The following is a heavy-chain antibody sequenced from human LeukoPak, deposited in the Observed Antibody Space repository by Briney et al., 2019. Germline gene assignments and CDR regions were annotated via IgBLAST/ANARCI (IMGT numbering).Heavy chain of an antibody. CDR1: GFTVSSNY. CDR2: IYNGGRTYYGGRT. Sequence: PGGSLRLSCAASGFTVSSNYMSWVRQAPGKGLGWVSVIYNGGRTYYGGRTYYADSVKGRFTISRDNSKNTLYLQMNSLRAEDTALYYCASNFGGGDSSGPYYWGQGTLVTVSS. CDR3: ASNFGGGDSSGPYY. D-gene: IGHD3-22*01. J-gene: IGHJ4*02. V-gene: IGHV3-23*03.